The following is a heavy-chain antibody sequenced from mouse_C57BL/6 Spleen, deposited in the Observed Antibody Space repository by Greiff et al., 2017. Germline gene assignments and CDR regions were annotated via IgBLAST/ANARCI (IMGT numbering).Heavy chain of an antibody. D-gene: IGHD2-10*02. CDR2: IYPGDGDT. CDR3: ARGGYGNYCYAVDY. V-gene: IGHV1-82*01. Sequence: VQLQQSGPELVKPGASVKISCKASGYAFSSSWMNWVKQRPGKGLEWIGRIYPGDGDTNYNGKFKGKATLTADKSSSTAYMQLSSLTSEDSAVYFCARGGYGNYCYAVDYWGQGTSVTVSS. J-gene: IGHJ4*01. CDR1: GYAFSSSW.